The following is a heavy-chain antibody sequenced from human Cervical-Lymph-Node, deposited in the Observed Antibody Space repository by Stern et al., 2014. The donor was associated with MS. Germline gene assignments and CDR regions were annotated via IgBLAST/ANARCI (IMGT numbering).Heavy chain of an antibody. CDR3: ARELDSIVTSTAWAFHV. V-gene: IGHV1-2*06. CDR1: GYIFTAYY. CDR2: INSNSGGT. J-gene: IGHJ3*01. Sequence: VQLVESGAEVKQPGASVKGSCTASGYIFTAYYIYWVRQAPGQGLEWMGRINSNSGGTNYAQKLQGRVTMTSDTSSSAAYLELSSLRSDDTAVYFCARELDSIVTSTAWAFHVWGQGTMVTVSS. D-gene: IGHD3/OR15-3a*01.